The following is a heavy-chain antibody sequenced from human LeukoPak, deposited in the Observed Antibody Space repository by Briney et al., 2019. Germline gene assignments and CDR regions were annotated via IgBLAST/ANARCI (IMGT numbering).Heavy chain of an antibody. V-gene: IGHV4-61*02. Sequence: SQTLSLTCTVSDGSISSGSYYWSWIRQPAGKGLEWIGRIYTSGSTNYNPSLKSRVTISVDTSKNQFSLKLSSVTAADTAVYYCARFIVVRGRAFDIWGQGTMVTVSS. CDR2: IYTSGST. D-gene: IGHD3-10*01. CDR3: ARFIVVRGRAFDI. J-gene: IGHJ3*02. CDR1: DGSISSGSYY.